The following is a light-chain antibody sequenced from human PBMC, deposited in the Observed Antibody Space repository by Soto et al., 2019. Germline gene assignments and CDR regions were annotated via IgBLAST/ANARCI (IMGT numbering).Light chain of an antibody. CDR3: QLYGTSPLT. V-gene: IGKV3-20*01. Sequence: VLTQSPGTLSLSPGDRATLSCRASQSVSGTSLAWYLQKPGQAPRLLIYNAVSRAAGIPVRFSGSGSGTDFSLTINRLEPDDVAVYYCQLYGTSPLTFGQGTKVDIK. CDR2: NAV. CDR1: QSVSGTS. J-gene: IGKJ1*01.